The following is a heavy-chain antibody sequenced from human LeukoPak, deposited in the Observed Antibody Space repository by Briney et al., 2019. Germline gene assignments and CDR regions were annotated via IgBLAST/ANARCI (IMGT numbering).Heavy chain of an antibody. J-gene: IGHJ6*03. Sequence: GGSLRLSCAASGFTFSSYGMHWVRQAPGKGLEWVANIKQDGSEKHYVDSVKGRFTISRDNAKNSLYLQMSSLRAEDTAVYYCTRVEETATTAAIIRKYSYYYYYMDVWGKGNTVTVSS. V-gene: IGHV3-7*01. CDR1: GFTFSSYG. D-gene: IGHD4-11*01. CDR3: TRVEETATTAAIIRKYSYYYYYMDV. CDR2: IKQDGSEK.